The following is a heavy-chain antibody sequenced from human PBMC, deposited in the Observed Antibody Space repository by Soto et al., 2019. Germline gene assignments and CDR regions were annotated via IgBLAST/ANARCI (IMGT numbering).Heavy chain of an antibody. V-gene: IGHV1-69*12. Sequence: QVQLVQSGAEVKKPGSSVTVSCKASGGTFGNSAISWVRQAPGQGLEWMGGIIPMFPTPDYAQKFQGRVTITADESTSTAYMELTSLRSEDTAVYYCARDKDRQQLGGNYYYGIDGWGQGPRSPSP. CDR1: GGTFGNSA. CDR2: IIPMFPTP. J-gene: IGHJ6*02. D-gene: IGHD3-3*02. CDR3: ARDKDRQQLGGNYYYGIDG.